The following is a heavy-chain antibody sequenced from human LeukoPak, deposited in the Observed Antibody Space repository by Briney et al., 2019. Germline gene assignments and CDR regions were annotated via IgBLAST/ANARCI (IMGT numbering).Heavy chain of an antibody. CDR2: IHYSEST. Sequence: SETLSLTCTVSGVSISNYDWNWVRQFPGKGLEWIGYIHYSESTNYNPSLKSRVTISADTSKNQFSLKLRSVTAADAAVYYCASGYQTFDPWGQGTLVTVSS. V-gene: IGHV4-59*01. CDR1: GVSISNYD. D-gene: IGHD5-18*01. CDR3: ASGYQTFDP. J-gene: IGHJ5*02.